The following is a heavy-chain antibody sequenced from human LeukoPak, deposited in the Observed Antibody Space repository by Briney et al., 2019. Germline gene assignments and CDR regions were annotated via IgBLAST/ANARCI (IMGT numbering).Heavy chain of an antibody. Sequence: GGSLRLSCAASGFTFSDYYMSWIRQAPGKGLEWVSYISSSGSTIYYADSVKGRSAISRDNAKNSLYLQMNSLRAEDTAVYYCARKGRVGAYDYWGQGTLVTVSS. CDR3: ARKGRVGAYDY. CDR1: GFTFSDYY. V-gene: IGHV3-11*01. J-gene: IGHJ4*02. D-gene: IGHD1-26*01. CDR2: ISSSGSTI.